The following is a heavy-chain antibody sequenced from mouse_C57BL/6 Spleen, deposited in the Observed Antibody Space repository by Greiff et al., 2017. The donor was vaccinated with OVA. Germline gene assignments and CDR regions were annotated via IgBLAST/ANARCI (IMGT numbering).Heavy chain of an antibody. J-gene: IGHJ3*01. Sequence: VKLVESGPGLVAPSQSLSITCTVSGFSLTSYGVSWVRQPPGKGLEWLGVIWGDGSTNYHSALISRLSISKDNSKSQVFLKLNSLQTDDTATYYCAKPEYDYDGGWFAYWGQGTLVTVSA. V-gene: IGHV2-3*01. D-gene: IGHD2-4*01. CDR2: IWGDGST. CDR3: AKPEYDYDGGWFAY. CDR1: GFSLTSYG.